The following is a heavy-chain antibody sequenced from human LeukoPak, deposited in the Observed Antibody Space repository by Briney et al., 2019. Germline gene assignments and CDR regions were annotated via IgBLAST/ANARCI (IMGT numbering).Heavy chain of an antibody. V-gene: IGHV1-2*02. D-gene: IGHD3-10*01. CDR3: ARNLWFGEFSLDY. J-gene: IGHJ4*02. CDR2: INPNSGGT. CDR1: GYTFTGYY. Sequence: ASVKVSCKASGYTFTGYYMHWVRQAPGQGLERMEWINPNSGGTNYAQKFQGRVTMTRDTSISTAYMELSRLRSDDTAVYYCARNLWFGEFSLDYWGQGTLVTVSS.